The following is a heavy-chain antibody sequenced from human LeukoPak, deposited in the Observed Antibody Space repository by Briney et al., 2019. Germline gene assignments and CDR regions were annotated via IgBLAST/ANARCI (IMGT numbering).Heavy chain of an antibody. Sequence: SETLSLTCTVSGGSISSGSYYWSWIRQPAGKGLEWIGRIYTSGSTNYNPSLKSRVTISVDTSKNQFSLKLSSVTAADTAVYYCARDKRTTYDAFDIWGQGTMVTVSS. CDR3: ARDKRTTYDAFDI. CDR1: GGSISSGSYY. CDR2: IYTSGST. D-gene: IGHD1-1*01. J-gene: IGHJ3*02. V-gene: IGHV4-61*02.